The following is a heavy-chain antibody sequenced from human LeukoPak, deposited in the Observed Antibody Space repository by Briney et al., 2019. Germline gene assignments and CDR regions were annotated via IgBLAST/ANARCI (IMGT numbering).Heavy chain of an antibody. V-gene: IGHV3-21*01. J-gene: IGHJ4*02. CDR1: GFTFSSYS. Sequence: GGSLRLSCAASGFTFSSYSMNWVRQAPGKGLEWVSSISSSSSYIYYADSVKGRFTISRDNAKNSLYLQMNSLRAEDTAVYYCSSGQVDYYDRSGTEPYYWGQGTLVTVSS. CDR3: SSGQVDYYDRSGTEPYY. CDR2: ISSSSSYI. D-gene: IGHD3-22*01.